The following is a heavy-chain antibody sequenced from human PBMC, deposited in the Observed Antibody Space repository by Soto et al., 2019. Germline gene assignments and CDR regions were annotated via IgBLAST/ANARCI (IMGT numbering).Heavy chain of an antibody. CDR2: IWYDGSNK. J-gene: IGHJ4*02. CDR1: GFTFSSYG. CDR3: AREQRITMVRGVPGPIDY. D-gene: IGHD3-10*01. Sequence: GGSLRLSCAASGFTFSSYGMHWVRQAPGKGLEWVAVIWYDGSNKYYADSVKGRFTISRDNSKNTLYLQMNSLRAEDTAVYYCAREQRITMVRGVPGPIDYWGQGTLVTVSS. V-gene: IGHV3-33*01.